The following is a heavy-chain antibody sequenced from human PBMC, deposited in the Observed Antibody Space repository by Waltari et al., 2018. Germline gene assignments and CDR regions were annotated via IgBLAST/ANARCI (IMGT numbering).Heavy chain of an antibody. J-gene: IGHJ5*01. Sequence: EVQLLESGGDLVQPGGSLRLSCAVSGFSFSIYAMSWVRQAPGKGLEWVAASRGVVDNTCYLDSVKGRFTISRDISTNTLFLEMSSLRVEDTALYYCTRAAHGYGDWSWGHGTLVTVSS. CDR2: SRGVVDNT. CDR1: GFSFSIYA. V-gene: IGHV3-23*01. D-gene: IGHD2-21*02. CDR3: TRAAHGYGDWS.